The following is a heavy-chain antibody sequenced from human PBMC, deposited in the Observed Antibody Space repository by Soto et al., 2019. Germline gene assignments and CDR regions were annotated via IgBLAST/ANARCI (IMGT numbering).Heavy chain of an antibody. Sequence: ASVKVSCKASGGTFSSYAISWVRQAPGQGLEWMGGVIPIFGTANYAQKFQGRVTITADESTSTAYMELSSLRSEDTAVYYCARERRITIFGVVGRSDAFDIWGQGTMVTVSS. V-gene: IGHV1-69*13. CDR3: ARERRITIFGVVGRSDAFDI. CDR1: GGTFSSYA. D-gene: IGHD3-3*01. CDR2: VIPIFGTA. J-gene: IGHJ3*02.